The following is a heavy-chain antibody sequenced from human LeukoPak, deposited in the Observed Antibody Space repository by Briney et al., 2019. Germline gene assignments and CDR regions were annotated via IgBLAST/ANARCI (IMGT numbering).Heavy chain of an antibody. V-gene: IGHV4-38-2*01. CDR2: IYHSGST. Sequence: SETLSLTCAVSGYSISSGYYWGWIRQPPGEGLEWIGSIYHSGSTYYNPSLKSRVTISVDTSKNQFSLKLSSVTAADTAVYYCARASKWFGEATVDVWGKGTTVTVSS. CDR3: ARASKWFGEATVDV. J-gene: IGHJ6*04. CDR1: GYSISSGYY. D-gene: IGHD3-10*01.